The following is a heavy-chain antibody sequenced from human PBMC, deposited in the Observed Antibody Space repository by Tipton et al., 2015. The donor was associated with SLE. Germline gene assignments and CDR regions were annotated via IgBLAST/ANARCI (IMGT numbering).Heavy chain of an antibody. D-gene: IGHD2-21*01. J-gene: IGHJ4*02. CDR1: GDSINNKNYY. CDR3: ARYGMVVIASFDY. Sequence: TLSLTCSVSGDSINNKNYYWGWIRQPPGKGLEWIGAIYYTGSAYYNPSLKNRVTISLVSPRDRFSLNLTSVTAADTAIYYCARYGMVVIASFDYWGQGTPVTVSS. CDR2: IYYTGSA. V-gene: IGHV4-39*07.